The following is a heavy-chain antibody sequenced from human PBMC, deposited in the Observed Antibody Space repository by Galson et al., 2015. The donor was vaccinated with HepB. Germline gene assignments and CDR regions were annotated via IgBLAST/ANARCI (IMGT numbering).Heavy chain of an antibody. V-gene: IGHV3-7*03. CDR1: GFTFSSSW. Sequence: SLRLSCAASGFTFSSSWMSWLRQAPGKGLEWVININQDGSEIYFVDSVRGRFTISRDNTKNSLYLHMNNLRADDTAVYYCARDGAGYSSNWGQGTLVTVSS. D-gene: IGHD2-21*01. J-gene: IGHJ4*02. CDR2: INQDGSEI. CDR3: ARDGAGYSSN.